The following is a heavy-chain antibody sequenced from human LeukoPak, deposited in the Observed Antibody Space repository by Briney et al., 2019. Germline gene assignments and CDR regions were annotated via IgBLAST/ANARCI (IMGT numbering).Heavy chain of an antibody. CDR1: GFTFSNAW. Sequence: PGGSLRLSCAASGFTFSNAWMNWVRQAPGKGLEWVANINEDGSKKSYVDSVKGRFTISRDNAKNSLFLQMSSLRAEDTALYYCDYRGEWGQGILVTVSS. CDR3: DYRGE. V-gene: IGHV3-7*05. CDR2: INEDGSKK. J-gene: IGHJ4*02. D-gene: IGHD3-10*01.